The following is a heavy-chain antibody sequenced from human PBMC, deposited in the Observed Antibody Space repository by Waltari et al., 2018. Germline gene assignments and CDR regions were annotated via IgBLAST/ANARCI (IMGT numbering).Heavy chain of an antibody. CDR3: ASYYDSSGYQSWGDY. V-gene: IGHV1-18*01. Sequence: QVQLVQSGAEVKKPGASVKVSCTASAYTFPSYGISWVRQAPGQGLEWMGWISAYNGNTNYAQKLQGRVTMTTDTSTSTAYMELRSLRSDDTAVYYCASYYDSSGYQSWGDYWGQGTLVTVSS. J-gene: IGHJ4*02. CDR2: ISAYNGNT. CDR1: AYTFPSYG. D-gene: IGHD3-22*01.